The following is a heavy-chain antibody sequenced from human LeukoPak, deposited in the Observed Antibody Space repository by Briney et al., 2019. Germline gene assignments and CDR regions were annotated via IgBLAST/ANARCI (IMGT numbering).Heavy chain of an antibody. CDR3: ARGVTTVTTKGDAFDI. D-gene: IGHD4-17*01. Sequence: PGGSLRLSCAASGFTFSSYAMSWVRQAPGKGLEWVSAISGSGGSTYYADSVKGRFTISRDNSKNTLYLQMNSLRAEDTAVYYCARGVTTVTTKGDAFDIWGQGTMVTVSS. V-gene: IGHV3-23*01. J-gene: IGHJ3*02. CDR1: GFTFSSYA. CDR2: ISGSGGST.